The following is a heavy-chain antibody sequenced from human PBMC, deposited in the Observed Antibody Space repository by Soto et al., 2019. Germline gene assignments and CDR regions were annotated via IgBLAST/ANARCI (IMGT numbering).Heavy chain of an antibody. D-gene: IGHD6-19*01. CDR1: GYSFTSYW. CDR2: IYPGDSDT. CDR3: ARGEAVAGATGDY. Sequence: PXESLKISFKGAGYSFTSYWIGWVRQMPGKGLEWMGIIYPGDSDTRYSPSFQGQVTISADKSISTAYLQWSSPKASDTAMYYCARGEAVAGATGDYWGQGTLVTVSS. J-gene: IGHJ4*02. V-gene: IGHV5-51*01.